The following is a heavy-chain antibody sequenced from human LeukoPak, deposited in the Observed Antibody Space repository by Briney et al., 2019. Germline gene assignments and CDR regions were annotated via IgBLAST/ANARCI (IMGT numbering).Heavy chain of an antibody. J-gene: IGHJ4*02. D-gene: IGHD3-22*01. V-gene: IGHV3-48*01. CDR1: GFIFSSYG. CDR3: ARDRAFDSSGYSN. Sequence: GGSLRLSCAASGFIFSSYGMNWVRQAPGKGLEWVSYISSGSSTVCYADSVKGRFTISRDNAKNSLYLQMNSLRAEDTAVYYCARDRAFDSSGYSNWGQGTLVTVSS. CDR2: ISSGSSTV.